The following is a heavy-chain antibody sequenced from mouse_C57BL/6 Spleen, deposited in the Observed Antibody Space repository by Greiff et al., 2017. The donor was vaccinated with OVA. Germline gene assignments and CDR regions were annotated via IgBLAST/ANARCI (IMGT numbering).Heavy chain of an antibody. CDR3: AREVSRYFDV. J-gene: IGHJ1*03. D-gene: IGHD2-14*01. CDR2: INPYNGGT. CDR1: GYTFTDYY. Sequence: EVQLQQSGPVLVKPGASVKMSCKASGYTFTDYYMNWVKQSHGKSLEWIGVINPYNGGTSYNQKFKGKATLTVDKTSSTAYMELNSLTSEDSAVYYCAREVSRYFDVWGTGTTVTVSS. V-gene: IGHV1-19*01.